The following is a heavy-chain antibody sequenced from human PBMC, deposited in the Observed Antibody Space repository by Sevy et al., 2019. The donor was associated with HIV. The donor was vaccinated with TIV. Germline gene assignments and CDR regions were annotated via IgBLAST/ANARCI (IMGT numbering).Heavy chain of an antibody. CDR1: GFTFNTHA. CDR2: ISGPGYST. D-gene: IGHD3-22*01. V-gene: IGHV3-23*01. Sequence: GGSLRLSCAASGFTFNTHAMNWVRQAPGKGLEWVSVISGPGYSTHYADSVKGRFTISRDNSKNTLYLQMNSLRADDTAVYDCAKALNPALESMIEVDSPTLKGFDVWGQGTMVTGSS. CDR3: AKALNPALESMIEVDSPTLKGFDV. J-gene: IGHJ3*01.